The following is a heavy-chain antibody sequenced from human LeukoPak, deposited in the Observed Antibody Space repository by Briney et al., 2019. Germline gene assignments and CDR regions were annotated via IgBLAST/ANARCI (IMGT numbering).Heavy chain of an antibody. CDR2: VSNSDGTT. CDR1: GFTFSGYA. D-gene: IGHD2-2*01. V-gene: IGHV3-23*01. Sequence: GGSLRLSCAASGFTFSGYAMSWVRQAPGKGLEWVSAVSNSDGTTYYADSVKGRFTISRDNSKNTLYLQMNSLRADDTAVYYCARQYISSRDWYFDLWGRGTLVTVSS. CDR3: ARQYISSRDWYFDL. J-gene: IGHJ2*01.